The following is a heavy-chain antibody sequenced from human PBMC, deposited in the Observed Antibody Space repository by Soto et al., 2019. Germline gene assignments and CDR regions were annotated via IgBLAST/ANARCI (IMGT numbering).Heavy chain of an antibody. V-gene: IGHV3-30*18. D-gene: IGHD2-21*01. CDR3: AKEYCGGHCPSDYFDY. CDR2: ISRDGSVR. CDR1: GFTFGNYG. Sequence: GGSLRLSCAASGFTFGNYGIHWVRQAPGNGLEWVAVISRDGSVRYYADSVKGRFTISRDNSKNTLYLQVNNLRAEDTAVYYCAKEYCGGHCPSDYFDYCGQGTLVTVSS. J-gene: IGHJ4*02.